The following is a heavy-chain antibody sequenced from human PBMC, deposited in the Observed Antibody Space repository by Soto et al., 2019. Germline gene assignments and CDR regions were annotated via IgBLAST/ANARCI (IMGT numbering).Heavy chain of an antibody. Sequence: AASVKVSGKASGGTFSSYAISWVRQAPGQGLEWMGGIIPIFGTANYAQKFQGRVTITADESTSTAYMELSSLRSEDTAVYYCARGLLSWGNLDYWGQGTLVTVS. CDR3: ARGLLSWGNLDY. D-gene: IGHD1-26*01. V-gene: IGHV1-69*13. CDR2: IIPIFGTA. J-gene: IGHJ4*02. CDR1: GGTFSSYA.